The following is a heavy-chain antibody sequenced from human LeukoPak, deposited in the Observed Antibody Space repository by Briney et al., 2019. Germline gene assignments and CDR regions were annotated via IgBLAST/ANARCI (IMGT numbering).Heavy chain of an antibody. Sequence: PAESLSLTCAVSGGSISIESRWSCGRQPPGKRLEWIGEIHHRGDTNYTPSLRGRFTISIDTSKNQFSLKLTSVTAADRAVYYCAASNDAFDNWGQGTMVTVSS. J-gene: IGHJ3*02. D-gene: IGHD2/OR15-2a*01. CDR1: GGSISIESR. CDR2: IHHRGDT. CDR3: AASNDAFDN. V-gene: IGHV4-4*02.